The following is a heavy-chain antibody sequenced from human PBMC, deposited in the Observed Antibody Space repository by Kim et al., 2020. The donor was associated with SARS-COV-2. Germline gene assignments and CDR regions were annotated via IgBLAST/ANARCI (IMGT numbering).Heavy chain of an antibody. CDR2: IKQDGSEK. J-gene: IGHJ4*02. V-gene: IGHV3-7*03. CDR1: GFTFSSYW. D-gene: IGHD6-13*01. Sequence: GGSLRLSCAASGFTFSSYWMSWVRQAPGKGPEWVANIKQDGSEKYYVDSVKGRFTISRDNAKNSLYLQMNSLRAEDTAVYYCARDTDSSSWPELFDYWGQGTLVTVSS. CDR3: ARDTDSSSWPELFDY.